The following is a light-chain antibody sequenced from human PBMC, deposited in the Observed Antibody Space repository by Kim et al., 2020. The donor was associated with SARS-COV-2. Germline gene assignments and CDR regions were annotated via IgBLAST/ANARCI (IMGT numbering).Light chain of an antibody. CDR3: QQYKQWPPFT. CDR1: QSIGSS. J-gene: IGKJ5*01. Sequence: EIVMTQSPATLSVSPGERATLSCRASQSIGSSLAWFQQKRGQAPRLLIYGASTRATGVPARFSGSGSGTEFTLTISGLQSEDFGVYYCQQYKQWPPFTFGHGTRLEIK. V-gene: IGKV3-15*01. CDR2: GAS.